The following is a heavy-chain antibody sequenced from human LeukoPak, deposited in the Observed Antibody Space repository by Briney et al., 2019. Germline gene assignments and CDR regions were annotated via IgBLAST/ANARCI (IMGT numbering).Heavy chain of an antibody. CDR1: GFSFSDYH. CDR2: ISSSDSST. D-gene: IGHD3-22*01. V-gene: IGHV3-11*04. CDR3: ARETRGHYYDSSGPDH. J-gene: IGHJ5*02. Sequence: GGSLRLSCAASGFSFSDYHMSWIRQAPGKGLEWVSYISSSDSSTHYADSVKGRFTISRDNAKNSLYLQMNSLRVEDMGVYYCARETRGHYYDSSGPDHWGQGTLVTVSS.